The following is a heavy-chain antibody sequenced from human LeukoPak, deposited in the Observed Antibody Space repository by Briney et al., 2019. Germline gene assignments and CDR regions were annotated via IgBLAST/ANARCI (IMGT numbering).Heavy chain of an antibody. D-gene: IGHD3-10*01. Sequence: NPSETLSLTCTVSGGSVSSGSYYWSWIRQPPGKGLVWSGYIYYSGSTNYNPSLKSRVTISVDTSKNQFSLKLSSVTAADTAVYYCARLYGSGSYYRHWGQGTLVTVSS. CDR2: IYYSGST. CDR1: GGSVSSGSYY. V-gene: IGHV4-61*01. CDR3: ARLYGSGSYYRH. J-gene: IGHJ4*02.